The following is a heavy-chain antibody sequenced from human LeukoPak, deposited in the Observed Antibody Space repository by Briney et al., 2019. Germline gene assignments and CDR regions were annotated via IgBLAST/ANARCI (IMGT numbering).Heavy chain of an antibody. J-gene: IGHJ4*02. D-gene: IGHD3-22*01. CDR1: GYTFTNYA. Sequence: ASVKVSCKASGYTFTNYAMHWVRQAPGQRLEWMGWINAGNGNTKYSQKFQGRVTITRDTSASTAYMELSSLRSEDTAVYYCAIQDDSSGYYYFDYWGQGTLVTVSS. V-gene: IGHV1-3*01. CDR2: INAGNGNT. CDR3: AIQDDSSGYYYFDY.